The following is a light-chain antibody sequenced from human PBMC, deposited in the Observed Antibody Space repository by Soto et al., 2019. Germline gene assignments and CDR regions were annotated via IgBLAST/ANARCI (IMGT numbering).Light chain of an antibody. CDR1: QSISSW. CDR3: QQYTGPPTT. V-gene: IGKV1-5*01. J-gene: IGKJ5*01. Sequence: DIQMTQSPSTLSASVGDRVTITCRASQSISSWLAWYQQKPGKAPKLLIYDASSLESGVPSRFSGSGSGTEFTLTISSLEPEDSAVYFCQQYTGPPTTFGQGTRLEIK. CDR2: DAS.